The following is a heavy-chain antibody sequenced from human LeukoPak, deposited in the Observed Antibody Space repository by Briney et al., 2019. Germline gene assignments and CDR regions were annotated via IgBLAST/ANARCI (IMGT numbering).Heavy chain of an antibody. V-gene: IGHV3-7*01. D-gene: IGHD3-10*01. CDR1: GFTFSSYW. J-gene: IGHJ4*02. CDR2: IKQDGSEK. CDR3: ASVLLWFGEQNDY. Sequence: PGGSLRLSCAASGFTFSSYWMSWVRQAPGKGLEWVANIKQDGSEKYYVDSVKGRFTISRDNAKNSLYLQMNSLRAEDTAVYYCASVLLWFGEQNDYWGQGTLVTVSS.